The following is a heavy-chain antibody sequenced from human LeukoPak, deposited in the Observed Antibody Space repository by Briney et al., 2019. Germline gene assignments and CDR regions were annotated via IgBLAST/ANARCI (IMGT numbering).Heavy chain of an antibody. CDR2: ISGSGGST. Sequence: EGSLRLSCAASGFTFSSYAMSWVRQAPGKGLEWVSAISGSGGSTYYADSVKGRFTISRDNSKNTLYLQMNSLRAEDTAVYYCAKDPDLGVGTNAFDIWGQGTMVTVSS. CDR1: GFTFSSYA. V-gene: IGHV3-23*01. D-gene: IGHD7-27*01. J-gene: IGHJ3*02. CDR3: AKDPDLGVGTNAFDI.